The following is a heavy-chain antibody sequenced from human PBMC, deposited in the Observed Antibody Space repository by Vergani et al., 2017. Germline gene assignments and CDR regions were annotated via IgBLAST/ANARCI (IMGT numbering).Heavy chain of an antibody. V-gene: IGHV4-30-4*08. D-gene: IGHD3-10*01. Sequence: QVQLQESGPGLVKPSQTLSLTCTVSGSSISSGDYYWSWIRQPPGKGLEWIGYIYYSGTTYYNPSLKSRVTISVDTSKNQFSLKLSSGTAADTAVYYCARVLRYGSGSYPYWGQGSLVTVSS. CDR3: ARVLRYGSGSYPY. J-gene: IGHJ4*02. CDR1: GSSISSGDYY. CDR2: IYYSGTT.